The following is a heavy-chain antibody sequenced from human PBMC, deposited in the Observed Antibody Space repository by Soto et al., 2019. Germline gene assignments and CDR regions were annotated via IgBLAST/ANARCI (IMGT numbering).Heavy chain of an antibody. CDR2: IIPILGIA. J-gene: IGHJ6*03. CDR1: GGTFSSYT. D-gene: IGHD3-3*01. Sequence: SVKVSCKASGGTFSSYTISWVRQAPGQGLEWMGRIIPILGIANYAQKFQGRVTITADKSTSTTYMELSSLRSEDTAVYYCARADYDFWSGVNYYYMDVWGKGTTVTVSS. CDR3: ARADYDFWSGVNYYYMDV. V-gene: IGHV1-69*02.